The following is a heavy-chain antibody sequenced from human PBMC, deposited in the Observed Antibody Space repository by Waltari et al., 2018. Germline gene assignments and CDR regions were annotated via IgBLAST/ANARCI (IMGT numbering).Heavy chain of an antibody. CDR1: GFTFSSYS. CDR2: ISSSSSYI. V-gene: IGHV3-21*01. J-gene: IGHJ4*02. D-gene: IGHD6-19*01. Sequence: EVQLVESGGGLVKPGGSLRLSCAASGFTFSSYSTNWVRQAPGKGLEWVSSISSSSSYIYYADSVKGRFTISRDNAKNSLYLQMNSLRAEDTAVYYCASGGSGWYNYWGQGTLVTVSS. CDR3: ASGGSGWYNY.